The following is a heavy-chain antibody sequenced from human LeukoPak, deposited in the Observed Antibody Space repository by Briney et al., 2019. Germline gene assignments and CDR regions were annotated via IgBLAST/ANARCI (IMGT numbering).Heavy chain of an antibody. Sequence: GSLRLSGASSGFTFGTFAMSWVRQAPGKGLQWFSAIRGSGDKTYYADSMKGRFTNSRDNSKNTLFLQMNSLRAEDTAVYYCATLDYVGYWGQGTMVAVSS. CDR2: IRGSGDKT. V-gene: IGHV3-23*01. D-gene: IGHD3/OR15-3a*01. CDR3: ATLDYVGY. CDR1: GFTFGTFA. J-gene: IGHJ4*02.